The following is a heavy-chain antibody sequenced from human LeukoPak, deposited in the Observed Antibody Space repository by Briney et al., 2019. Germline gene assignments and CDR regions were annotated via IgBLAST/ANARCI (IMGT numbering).Heavy chain of an antibody. Sequence: PGGSLRLSCAASGFTFNSYSMIWVRQTPGKGLEWVSSISSSSGYINYADSVKGRFTVSRDNAKNSLYLQMNSLRAEDTAVYYCARDSGYCSSTGCYVHYFDYWGQGTLVTVSS. CDR1: GFTFNSYS. J-gene: IGHJ4*02. D-gene: IGHD2-2*01. CDR2: ISSSSGYI. CDR3: ARDSGYCSSTGCYVHYFDY. V-gene: IGHV3-21*01.